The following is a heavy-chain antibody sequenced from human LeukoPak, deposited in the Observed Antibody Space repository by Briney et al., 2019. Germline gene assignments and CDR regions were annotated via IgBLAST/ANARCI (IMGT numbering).Heavy chain of an antibody. CDR1: GVSFSGYY. J-gene: IGHJ4*02. V-gene: IGHV4-34*01. CDR3: TRTSPGIPLDF. CDR2: ISHTGRT. Sequence: SETLSLTCGVSGVSFSGYYWSWIRQAPGKGPEWIGEISHTGRTAYNPSLKSRVTIPLDTSKNQFSLKLTFVSAADTAVYYCTRTSPGIPLDFWGQGTLVTVSS. D-gene: IGHD1-26*01.